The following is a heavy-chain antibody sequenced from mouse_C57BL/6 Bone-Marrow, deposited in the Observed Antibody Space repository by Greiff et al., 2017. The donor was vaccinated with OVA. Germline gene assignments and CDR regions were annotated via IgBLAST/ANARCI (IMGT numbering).Heavy chain of an antibody. J-gene: IGHJ4*01. D-gene: IGHD2-1*01. V-gene: IGHV1-74*01. Sequence: QVQLQQPGAELVKPGASVKVSCKASGYTFTSYWMHWVKQRPGQGLEWIGRIHPSDSVTNYNQKFKGKATLTVDKSSSTAYMQLSSLTSEDSAVYYCAILYYGNLYAMDYWGQGTSVTVSS. CDR1: GYTFTSYW. CDR2: IHPSDSVT. CDR3: AILYYGNLYAMDY.